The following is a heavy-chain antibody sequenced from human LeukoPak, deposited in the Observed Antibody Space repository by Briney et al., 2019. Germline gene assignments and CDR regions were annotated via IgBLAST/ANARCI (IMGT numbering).Heavy chain of an antibody. V-gene: IGHV3-11*05. J-gene: IGHJ4*02. CDR1: GFTFSDYY. Sequence: GGSLRLSCAASGFTFSDYYMRWIRQAPGGGREWMLHISSSATSKNYEHSVEGRFTISRDNAKISLYLQMNSLRAEDTAVYYCTRAPYRSGTPYNIKYWGQGALVIVSS. CDR2: ISSSATSK. D-gene: IGHD3-10*01. CDR3: TRAPYRSGTPYNIKY.